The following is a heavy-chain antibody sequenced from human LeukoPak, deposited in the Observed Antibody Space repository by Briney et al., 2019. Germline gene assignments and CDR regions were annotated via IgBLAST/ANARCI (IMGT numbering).Heavy chain of an antibody. D-gene: IGHD3-22*01. Sequence: PGGSLRLSCAASGFTFSRYAMNWVRQAPGKGLEWVSLISTSGNTNYADSVEGRFTISRDNSKITLYLQMNSLRAEDTAVYHCAKVLDSSGDYSYRYWGQGTLVTVSS. J-gene: IGHJ4*02. CDR1: GFTFSRYA. CDR2: ISTSGNT. CDR3: AKVLDSSGDYSYRY. V-gene: IGHV3-23*01.